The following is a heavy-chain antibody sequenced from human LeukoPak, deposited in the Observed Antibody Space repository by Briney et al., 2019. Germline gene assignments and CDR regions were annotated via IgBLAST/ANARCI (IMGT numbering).Heavy chain of an antibody. D-gene: IGHD3-16*01. CDR3: ARMGPRFYYYYMDV. J-gene: IGHJ6*03. CDR2: FYHSGSP. CDR1: GDSISSYY. V-gene: IGHV4-59*01. Sequence: SETLSLTCTVSGDSISSYYWSWIRQSPGKGLEWIGNFYHSGSPNYNPSLKSRVTISVDTSKNQFSLKLNSVTAADTAVYYCARMGPRFYYYYMDVWGKGLRSPSP.